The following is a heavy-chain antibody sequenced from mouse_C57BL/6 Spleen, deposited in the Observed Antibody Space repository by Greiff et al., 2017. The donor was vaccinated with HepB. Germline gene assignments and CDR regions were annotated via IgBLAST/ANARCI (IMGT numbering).Heavy chain of an antibody. D-gene: IGHD2-3*01. V-gene: IGHV10-3*01. J-gene: IGHJ3*01. CDR3: VRVGRPNDGYYEAWFAY. CDR2: IRSKSSNYAT. Sequence: EVMLVESGGGLVQPKGSLKLSCAASGFTFNTYAMHWVRQAPGKGLEWVARIRSKSSNYATYYADSVKDRFTISRDDSQSMLYLQMNNLKTEDTAMYYCVRVGRPNDGYYEAWFAYWGQGTLVTVSA. CDR1: GFTFNTYA.